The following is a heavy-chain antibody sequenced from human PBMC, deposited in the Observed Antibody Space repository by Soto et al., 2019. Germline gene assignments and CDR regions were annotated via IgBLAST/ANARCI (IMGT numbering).Heavy chain of an antibody. D-gene: IGHD4-17*01. Sequence: ASVKVSCKGSGYTFTSYGISWGRQGPGQGVEWMGWISAYNGNTNYAQKLQGRVTMTTDTSTSTAYMELRSLRSDDTAVYYCASGPPRTTTFAHWGQGXLVTVSS. J-gene: IGHJ4*02. CDR3: ASGPPRTTTFAH. CDR1: GYTFTSYG. V-gene: IGHV1-18*01. CDR2: ISAYNGNT.